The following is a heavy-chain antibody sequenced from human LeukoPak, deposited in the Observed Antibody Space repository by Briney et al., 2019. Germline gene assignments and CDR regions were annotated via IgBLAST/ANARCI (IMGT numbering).Heavy chain of an antibody. J-gene: IGHJ4*02. D-gene: IGHD3-22*01. V-gene: IGHV4-59*01. CDR3: ARARSGYLPFDY. Sequence: SETLSLTCTVSGGSLSSYYWSWIRQPPGKGLEWIGYIYYSGSTNYNPSLKSRVTISVDMSKNQFSLKLSSVTAADTAVYYCARARSGYLPFDYWGQGTLVTVSS. CDR2: IYYSGST. CDR1: GGSLSSYY.